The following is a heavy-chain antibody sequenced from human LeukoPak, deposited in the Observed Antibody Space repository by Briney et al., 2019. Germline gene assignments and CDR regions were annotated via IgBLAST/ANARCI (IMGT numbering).Heavy chain of an antibody. V-gene: IGHV4-59*01. D-gene: IGHD6-19*01. CDR3: ARMSGGGYFDY. J-gene: IGHJ4*02. CDR2: IYYSGST. CDR1: GVSISSYY. Sequence: SETLSLTCTVSGVSISSYYWSWIRQPPGKGLEWIGYIYYSGSTNYNPSLKSRVTISADTSKNQFSLKLSSVTAADTAVYYCARMSGGGYFDYWGQGTLVTVSS.